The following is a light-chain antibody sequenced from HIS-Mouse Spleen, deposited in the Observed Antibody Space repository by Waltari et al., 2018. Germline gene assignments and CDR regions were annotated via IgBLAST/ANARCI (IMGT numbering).Light chain of an antibody. Sequence: QSALPQPASVSGSPGQSITISCTGTSSDVGGYNYVSWYQQHPGKAPKLMIYDVRNRPSGVSNRFSGSKSGNTASLTISGLQAEDEAVYYCSSYTSSSFNVVFGGGTKLTVL. CDR2: DVR. CDR3: SSYTSSSFNVV. V-gene: IGLV2-14*03. J-gene: IGLJ2*01. CDR1: SSDVGGYNY.